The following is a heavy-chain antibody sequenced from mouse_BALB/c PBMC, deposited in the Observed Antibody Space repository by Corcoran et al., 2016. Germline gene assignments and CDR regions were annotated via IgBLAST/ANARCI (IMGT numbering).Heavy chain of an antibody. V-gene: IGHV14-3*02. D-gene: IGHD1-2*01. CDR2: IDPANGNT. J-gene: IGHJ2*01. Sequence: EVQLQQSGAELVKPGASVKLSCTASGFNIKDTYMHWVKQRPEQGLEWIGRIDPANGNTKYDPKFQGKATITAETSSNAAYLQLSSLTSEDTAVYYFARATATTGWGQGTTLTVSS. CDR3: ARATATTG. CDR1: GFNIKDTY.